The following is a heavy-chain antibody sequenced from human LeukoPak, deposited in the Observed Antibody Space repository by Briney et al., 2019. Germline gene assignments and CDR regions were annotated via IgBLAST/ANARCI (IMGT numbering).Heavy chain of an antibody. J-gene: IGHJ4*02. CDR1: GGSISSSSYY. CDR3: ARRYYYDSSGYFDY. D-gene: IGHD3-22*01. V-gene: IGHV4-39*01. Sequence: SETLSLTCTVSGGSISSSSYYWGWIRQPPGKGLEWIGSIYYSGRTYYNPSLKSRVTISVDTSKNQFSLKLSSVTAADTAVYYCARRYYYDSSGYFDYWGQGTLVTVSS. CDR2: IYYSGRT.